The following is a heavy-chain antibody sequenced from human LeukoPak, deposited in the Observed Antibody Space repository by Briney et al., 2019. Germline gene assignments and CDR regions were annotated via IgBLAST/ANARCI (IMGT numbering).Heavy chain of an antibody. V-gene: IGHV3-21*01. Sequence: GGSLRLSCAASGFTFSSYSMNWVRPAPGKGVEWVSSISSSSSYIYYADSVKGRFTIPRDNAKNSLYLQMNSLRAEDTAVYYCARDDFLTAAAGVPWGEGTLVTVSS. CDR1: GFTFSSYS. CDR2: ISSSSSYI. J-gene: IGHJ5*02. CDR3: ARDDFLTAAAGVP. D-gene: IGHD6-13*01.